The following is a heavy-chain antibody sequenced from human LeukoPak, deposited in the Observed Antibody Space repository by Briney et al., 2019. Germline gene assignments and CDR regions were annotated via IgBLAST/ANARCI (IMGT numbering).Heavy chain of an antibody. V-gene: IGHV3-30*04. D-gene: IGHD2-15*01. CDR2: ISYDGSNK. J-gene: IGHJ5*02. CDR3: AREGVGCSGGSCYNWFDP. CDR1: GFTFSSYA. Sequence: PGGSLRLSCAASGFTFSSYAMHWVRQAPGKGLEWVAVISYDGSNKYYADSVKGRLTISRDNSKNTLYLQMNSLRAEDTAVYYCAREGVGCSGGSCYNWFDPWGQGTLVTVSS.